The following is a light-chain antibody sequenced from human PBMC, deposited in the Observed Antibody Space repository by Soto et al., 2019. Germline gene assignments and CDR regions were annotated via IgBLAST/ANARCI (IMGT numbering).Light chain of an antibody. CDR1: QSVSSSY. V-gene: IGKV3-20*01. J-gene: IGKJ1*01. CDR3: LQYNKWPPWT. Sequence: EIVLTQSPGTLSLSPGERATLSCRASQSVSSSYLAWYQQKPGQAPRLLIYGASSRATGIPARFSGSGSRTDFTLTISSPEPEDFAVYYCLQYNKWPPWTFGQGTKV. CDR2: GAS.